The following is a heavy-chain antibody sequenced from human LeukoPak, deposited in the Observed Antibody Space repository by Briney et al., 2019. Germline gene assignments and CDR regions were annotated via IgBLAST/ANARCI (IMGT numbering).Heavy chain of an antibody. CDR2: INHSGST. J-gene: IGHJ3*02. Sequence: SETLSLTCAVYGGSISGYYWSWIRQPPGKGLEWIGEINHSGSTNYNPSLKSRVTISVDTSKNQFSLKLSSVTAADTAVYYCARQEGALAEAFDIWGQGTMVTVSS. CDR3: ARQEGALAEAFDI. D-gene: IGHD1-1*01. V-gene: IGHV4-34*01. CDR1: GGSISGYY.